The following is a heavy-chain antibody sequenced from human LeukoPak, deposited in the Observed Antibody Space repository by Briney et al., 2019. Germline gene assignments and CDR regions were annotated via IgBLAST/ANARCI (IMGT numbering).Heavy chain of an antibody. CDR2: IYTSGST. CDR3: ARDSLYSSSFVFDY. V-gene: IGHV4-4*07. CDR1: GGSISSYY. D-gene: IGHD6-6*01. J-gene: IGHJ4*02. Sequence: PSETLSLTCTVSGGSISSYYWSWIRQPAGKGLEWIGRIYTSGSTNYNPSLKSRVTMSVDTSKNQFSLKLSSVTAADTAVYYCARDSLYSSSFVFDYWGQGTLVTVSS.